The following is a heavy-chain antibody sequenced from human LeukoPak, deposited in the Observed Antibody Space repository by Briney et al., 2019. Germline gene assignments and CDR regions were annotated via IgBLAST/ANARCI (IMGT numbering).Heavy chain of an antibody. CDR1: GYSFTSYW. D-gene: IGHD2-15*01. CDR2: IYPGDSDT. J-gene: IGHJ5*02. CDR3: ARLSIGYCSGGNCYGGS. V-gene: IGHV5-51*01. Sequence: GESLKISFKGSGYSFTSYWIAWVRQMPGKGLEWMGIIYPGDSDTRYSPSFQGQVTISADKSINTAYLQWSSLKASDTAMYYCARLSIGYCSGGNCYGGSWGQGTLVTVSS.